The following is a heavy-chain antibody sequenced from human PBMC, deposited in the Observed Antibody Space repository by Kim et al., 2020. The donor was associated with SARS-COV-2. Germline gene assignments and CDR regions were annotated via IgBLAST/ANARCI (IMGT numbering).Heavy chain of an antibody. D-gene: IGHD2-2*01. CDR1: GFTFSNYA. J-gene: IGHJ4*02. Sequence: GGSLRLSCAASGFTFSNYAMTWVRQAPGKGLEWVSTIFCFASETHYADSVKGRFTITRDNSNNTLYLQISSLTAEDPAVYFCAKEFFPCRPSSCYEFFDSWGQGTLVTVSS. CDR2: IFCFASET. CDR3: AKEFFPCRPSSCYEFFDS. V-gene: IGHV3-23*01.